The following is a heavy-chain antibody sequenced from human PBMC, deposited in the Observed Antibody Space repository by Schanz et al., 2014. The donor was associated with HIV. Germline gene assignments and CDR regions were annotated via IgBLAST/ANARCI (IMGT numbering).Heavy chain of an antibody. D-gene: IGHD4-4*01. J-gene: IGHJ6*02. CDR1: GFTFDDYA. CDR2: INNDGSST. Sequence: EVQLVESGGGLVQPGRSLRLSCAASGFTFDDYAMHWVRQAPGKGLEWVSRINNDGSSTSYADSVKGRFTISRDNAKNTLYLQMKSLRAEDTAVYYCARETVNYYYGMDVWGQGTTVTVSS. V-gene: IGHV3-9*01. CDR3: ARETVNYYYGMDV.